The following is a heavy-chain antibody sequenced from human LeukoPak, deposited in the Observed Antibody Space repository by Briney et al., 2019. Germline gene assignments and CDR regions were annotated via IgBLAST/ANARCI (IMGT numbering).Heavy chain of an antibody. J-gene: IGHJ4*02. V-gene: IGHV6-1*01. CDR1: GDSVSSNSAA. CDR3: ARDGWELLGSPFDY. CDR2: TYYRSKWHN. D-gene: IGHD1-26*01. Sequence: SQTLSLTCAISGDSVSSNSAAWNWIRQSPSRGLEWLGRTYYRSKWHNDYAVSVKSRITINPDTSKNQFSLQLNSVTPEDTAVYYCARDGWELLGSPFDYWGQGTLVTVSS.